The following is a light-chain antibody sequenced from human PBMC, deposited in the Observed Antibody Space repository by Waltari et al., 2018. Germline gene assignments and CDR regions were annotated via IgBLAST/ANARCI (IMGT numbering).Light chain of an antibody. V-gene: IGKV1-39*01. CDR2: AAS. CDR1: QSVSRY. CDR3: QQTYSSPPEYT. Sequence: DTQMTQSPSYLSASVGDRVTITCRASQSVSRYVNWYQQKLGKAPELLFYAASSLQSRVPSRFSGSGSGTDFTLTISRLQPEEFATYYCQQTYSSPPEYTFGHGTKLEIK. J-gene: IGKJ2*01.